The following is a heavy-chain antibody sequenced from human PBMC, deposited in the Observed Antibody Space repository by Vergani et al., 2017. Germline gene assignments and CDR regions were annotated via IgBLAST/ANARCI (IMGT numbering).Heavy chain of an antibody. CDR1: GFISSSYW. CDR3: VGDPLIRRGAGNDSINNYHGMYV. D-gene: IGHD3-22*01. Sequence: EGQLVESGGDWVQRGGSLRLSCAASGFISSSYWMSWVRQAPGKGLEWVANVNQDGSEKYYVDSVRGRFTISRDNAKNSIYLQMNSLRAEDTAVYFCVGDPLIRRGAGNDSINNYHGMYVWGQGTTVIVSS. CDR2: VNQDGSEK. J-gene: IGHJ6*02. V-gene: IGHV3-7*01.